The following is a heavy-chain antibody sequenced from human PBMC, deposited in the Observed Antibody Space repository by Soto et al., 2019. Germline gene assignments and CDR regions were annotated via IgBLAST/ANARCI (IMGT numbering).Heavy chain of an antibody. CDR2: IYYSGST. D-gene: IGHD3-3*01. CDR3: ARHAPFWSGYFMDYYYGMDV. Sequence: PSETLSLTCTVSGGSISSSSYYWGWIRQPPGKGLEWIGSIYYSGSTYYNPSPKSRVTISVDTSKNQFSLKLSSVTAADTAVYYCARHAPFWSGYFMDYYYGMDVWGQGTTVTVSS. J-gene: IGHJ6*02. CDR1: GGSISSSSYY. V-gene: IGHV4-39*01.